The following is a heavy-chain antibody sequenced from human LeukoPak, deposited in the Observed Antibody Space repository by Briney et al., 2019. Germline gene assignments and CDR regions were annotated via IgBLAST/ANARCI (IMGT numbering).Heavy chain of an antibody. J-gene: IGHJ3*02. CDR2: IYPGDSDT. Sequence: GESLKISCKGSGYSFTSYCIGWVRQMPGKGLEWMGIIYPGDSDTRYSPSFQGQVTISADKSISTAYLQWSSLKASDTAMYYCARQPYYYDRKYDAFDIWGQGTMVTVSS. V-gene: IGHV5-51*01. CDR1: GYSFTSYC. CDR3: ARQPYYYDRKYDAFDI. D-gene: IGHD3-22*01.